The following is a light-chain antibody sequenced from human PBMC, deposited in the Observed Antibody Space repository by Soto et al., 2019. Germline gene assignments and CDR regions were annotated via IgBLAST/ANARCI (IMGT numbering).Light chain of an antibody. CDR1: SSNIGSNP. Sequence: QAVVTQPPSASGTPGQRVTISCSGSSSNIGSNPVNWYQQLPGTAPKLLIYTNSQRPSGVPDRFSGSKSGTSASLAISGLQSEDEADYYCAAWDDSLYGPVFGGATNLTVL. CDR3: AAWDDSLYGPV. V-gene: IGLV1-44*01. J-gene: IGLJ3*02. CDR2: TNS.